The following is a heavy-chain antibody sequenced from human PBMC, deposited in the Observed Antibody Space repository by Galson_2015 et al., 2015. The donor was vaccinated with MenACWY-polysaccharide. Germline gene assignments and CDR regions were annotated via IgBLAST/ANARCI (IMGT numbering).Heavy chain of an antibody. CDR2: MNPKSGNT. CDR1: GYTFTSYD. J-gene: IGHJ6*02. CDR3: ARSKTRRLGYCSNTSCYIGMDV. Sequence: SVKVSCKASGYTFTSYDINWVRQATGQGLEWMGWMNPKSGNTGYAQKFQGRVTMTRNTSISTAYMELSSLRSEDTAVYFCARSKTRRLGYCSNTSCYIGMDVWGQGTTVTVSS. D-gene: IGHD2-2*02. V-gene: IGHV1-8*01.